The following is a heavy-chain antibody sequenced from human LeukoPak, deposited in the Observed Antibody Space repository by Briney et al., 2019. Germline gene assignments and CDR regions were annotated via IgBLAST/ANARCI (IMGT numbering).Heavy chain of an antibody. Sequence: SETLSLTCTVSRYSINSAYYWGWIRQPPGKGLEWIASINHSGKTYYTPSLASRATISVDTSKNQFSLRLTSVTAADTAVYYCARGTERWGDYDYYFDYWGQGTLVTVSS. D-gene: IGHD4-17*01. J-gene: IGHJ4*02. V-gene: IGHV4-38-2*02. CDR1: RYSINSAYY. CDR2: INHSGKT. CDR3: ARGTERWGDYDYYFDY.